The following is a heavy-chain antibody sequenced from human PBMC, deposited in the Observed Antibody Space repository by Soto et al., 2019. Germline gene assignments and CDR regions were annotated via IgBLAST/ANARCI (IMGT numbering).Heavy chain of an antibody. D-gene: IGHD1-1*01. CDR2: IIPIFGPA. CDR1: GGTFSSHS. V-gene: IGHV1-69*13. J-gene: IGHJ6*02. CDR3: ATGSFTSTGGRIGYHYNAMDV. Sequence: GASVKVSCKSSGGTFSSHSINWVRQAPGQGLEWMGGIIPIFGPANFAKKFQGRVTITADESTTTAYMELSSLTSEDTAVYYCATGSFTSTGGRIGYHYNAMDVWGQGTRSPLL.